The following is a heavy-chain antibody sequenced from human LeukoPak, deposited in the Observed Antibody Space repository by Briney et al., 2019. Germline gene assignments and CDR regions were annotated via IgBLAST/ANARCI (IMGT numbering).Heavy chain of an antibody. D-gene: IGHD4-17*01. CDR1: GFTFGNYG. Sequence: PGGSLRLSCAVSGFTFGNYGMHWVRQAPGKGLEWAALISYDGSSEYYAGSVKGRFTISRDNSKITVYLQMNSLKAEDTAVYYCAKELYNYGDYGAEGLDVGGQGTTVTVS. J-gene: IGHJ6*02. CDR2: ISYDGSSE. CDR3: AKELYNYGDYGAEGLDV. V-gene: IGHV3-30*18.